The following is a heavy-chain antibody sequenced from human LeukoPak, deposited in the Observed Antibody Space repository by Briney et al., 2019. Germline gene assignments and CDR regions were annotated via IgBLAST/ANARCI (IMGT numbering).Heavy chain of an antibody. J-gene: IGHJ4*02. CDR2: ISGSGEST. Sequence: GGSLRLSCAASGLTFSNYGMAWVRQAPGKGLEWVSAISGSGESTYNADSVKGRFTISRDNSKNTLYLQMNRLRAEDTAVYYCAKDSRTTYDSSWLYYFDSWGQGTLVTVSS. V-gene: IGHV3-23*01. D-gene: IGHD6-13*01. CDR1: GLTFSNYG. CDR3: AKDSRTTYDSSWLYYFDS.